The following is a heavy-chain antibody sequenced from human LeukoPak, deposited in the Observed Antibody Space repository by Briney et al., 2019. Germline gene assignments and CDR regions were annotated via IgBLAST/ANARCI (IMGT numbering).Heavy chain of an antibody. J-gene: IGHJ6*03. V-gene: IGHV3-30*02. CDR2: MQNDGSEK. CDR1: GFSFSSSA. D-gene: IGHD3-22*01. CDR3: AKGYNYDFGHNVGDYYYYMDV. Sequence: SGGSLRLSCAASGFSFSSSAMDWVRHAPGKGLEWVAFMQNDGSEKYYADSVKGRFTISRDKSKNTVYVQMNSLRAEDTAVYYCAKGYNYDFGHNVGDYYYYMDVWGTGTTVTVSS.